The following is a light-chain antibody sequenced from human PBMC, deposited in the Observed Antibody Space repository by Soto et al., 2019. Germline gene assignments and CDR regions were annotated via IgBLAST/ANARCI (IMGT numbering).Light chain of an antibody. CDR1: QTISGW. Sequence: DIQITQSPSTLSASVLDTVTITCRASQTISGWLAWYQQRPGKAPNLLIFDASTLESGVPSRFSGSGSGTTFTLTISSLQSDDFATYYCLQYNGYYRTFGQGTKVDIK. J-gene: IGKJ1*01. V-gene: IGKV1-5*01. CDR2: DAS. CDR3: LQYNGYYRT.